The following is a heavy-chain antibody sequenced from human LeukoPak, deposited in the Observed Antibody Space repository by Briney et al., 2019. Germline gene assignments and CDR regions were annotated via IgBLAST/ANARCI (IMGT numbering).Heavy chain of an antibody. Sequence: ASVKVSCKASGFTFTNYNMHWVRQAPGQGLEWMGIINPSGGSTNYAQNFQARVTMTRDTSTSTVYMELSSLRSEDTAVYYCARVRDGYNDAYDIWGQGTMATVPS. V-gene: IGHV1-46*01. CDR2: INPSGGST. D-gene: IGHD5-24*01. CDR3: ARVRDGYNDAYDI. CDR1: GFTFTNYN. J-gene: IGHJ3*02.